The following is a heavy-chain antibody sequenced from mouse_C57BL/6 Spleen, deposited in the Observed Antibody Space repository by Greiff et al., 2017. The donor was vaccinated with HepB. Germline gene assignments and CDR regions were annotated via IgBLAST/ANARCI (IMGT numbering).Heavy chain of an antibody. J-gene: IGHJ4*01. V-gene: IGHV1-18*01. D-gene: IGHD1-1*01. CDR2: INPNNGGT. CDR3: AREITTGGYYAMDY. Sequence: EVQLQQSGPELVKPGASVKIPCKASGYTFTDYNMDWVKQSHGKSLEWIGDINPNNGGTIYNQKFKGKATLTVDKSSSTAYMELRSLTSEDTAVYYCAREITTGGYYAMDYWGQGTSVTVSS. CDR1: GYTFTDYN.